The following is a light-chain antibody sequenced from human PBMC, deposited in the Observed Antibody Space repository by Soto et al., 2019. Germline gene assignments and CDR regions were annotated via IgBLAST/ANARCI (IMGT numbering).Light chain of an antibody. J-gene: IGKJ1*01. Sequence: DIVMTQSPDSLVVSLGERATINCKSSQDILNRSNNRNHLVWYQQKPGQPPKLLIYSAFMRESGVPDRFSGSGSGTEFTLTISSLQAEDVAVYYCQQYYSSWTFGQGTKVEIK. V-gene: IGKV4-1*01. CDR3: QQYYSSWT. CDR2: SAF. CDR1: QDILNRSNNRNH.